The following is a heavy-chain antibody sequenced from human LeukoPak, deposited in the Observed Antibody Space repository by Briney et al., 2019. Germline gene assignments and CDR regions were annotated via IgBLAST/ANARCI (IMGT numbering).Heavy chain of an antibody. D-gene: IGHD3-10*01. V-gene: IGHV4-34*01. CDR3: ARPGTPLYYYYGLDV. CDR1: GGSFSDYY. J-gene: IGHJ6*02. Sequence: ASETLSLTCDAYGGSFSDYYWTWIRQTPGKGLEWIGEINHIGSTNYSPSLKSRVIISIDTSKNQFSLRLSSVTAADTAVYYCARPGTPLYYYYGLDVWGQGTTVTVS. CDR2: INHIGST.